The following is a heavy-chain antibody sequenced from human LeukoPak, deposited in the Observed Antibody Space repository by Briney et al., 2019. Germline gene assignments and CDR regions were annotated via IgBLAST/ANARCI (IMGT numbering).Heavy chain of an antibody. J-gene: IGHJ4*02. CDR2: IRSDGGST. V-gene: IGHV3-74*01. D-gene: IGHD5-24*01. CDR3: ARRIQGMAPYYFDC. CDR1: GVTFSSYW. Sequence: RGSLRLSCTASGVTFSSYWMHWVRQAPGKGLVWVSRIRSDGGSTSYADSVKGRFTISRDNAKNTQYLQMNSLRAEDTAVYYCARRIQGMAPYYFDCWGQGTLVTVSS.